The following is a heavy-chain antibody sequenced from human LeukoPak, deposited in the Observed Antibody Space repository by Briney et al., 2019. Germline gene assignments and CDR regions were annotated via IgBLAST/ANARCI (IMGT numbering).Heavy chain of an antibody. CDR3: ARAVGSGLGGHFDY. V-gene: IGHV3-11*05. Sequence: PRGSPRLSCAASGFSFSGYYMSWIRQAPGKGLEWVSYISSSSSYTNYADSVKTRFTISRDNAKNSLFLQMSSLGTDDTAVYYCARAVGSGLGGHFDYWGQGTLVTVSS. CDR2: ISSSSSYT. D-gene: IGHD6-19*01. J-gene: IGHJ4*03. CDR1: GFSFSGYY.